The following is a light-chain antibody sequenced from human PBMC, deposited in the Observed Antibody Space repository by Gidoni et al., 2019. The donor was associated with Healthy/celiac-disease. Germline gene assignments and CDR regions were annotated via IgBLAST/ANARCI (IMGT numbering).Light chain of an antibody. CDR3: QAWDSSTPVV. CDR2: QDS. Sequence: SYELTQPPSVAVSPGQTASSTCSGEKLGDKYACWYQQKPGQSPVLVIYQDSKRPSGIPERFSGSNSGNTATLTIRGTQAMDEADSYCQAWDSSTPVVFGGGTKLTVL. CDR1: KLGDKY. J-gene: IGLJ2*01. V-gene: IGLV3-1*01.